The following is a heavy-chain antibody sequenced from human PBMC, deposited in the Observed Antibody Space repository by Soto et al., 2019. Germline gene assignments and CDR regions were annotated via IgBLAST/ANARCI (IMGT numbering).Heavy chain of an antibody. CDR3: ARGSRTMVRGVITFDY. Sequence: QVQLQQWGAGLLKPSETLFLTCAVSGGFFSGYDWSWIRHPPGRGLAWIREINHSGSTNYNPCLRSRGTITVNTSKHQFSLKLSSVTAADTAVYYCARGSRTMVRGVITFDYWGQGTLVTVSS. CDR1: GGFFSGYD. J-gene: IGHJ4*02. D-gene: IGHD3-10*01. CDR2: INHSGST. V-gene: IGHV4-34*01.